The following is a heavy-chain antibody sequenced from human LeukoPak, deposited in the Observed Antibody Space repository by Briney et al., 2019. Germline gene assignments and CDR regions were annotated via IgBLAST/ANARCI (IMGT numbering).Heavy chain of an antibody. D-gene: IGHD3-9*01. CDR2: ISYDGSNK. V-gene: IGHV3-30*04. Sequence: QPGRSLRLPCAASGFTFSSYAMHWVRQAPGKGLEWVAVISYDGSNKYYADSVKGRFTISRDNSKNTLYLQMNSLRAEDTAVYYCARVKVGLTGPGDYHFDYWGQGTLVTVSS. CDR1: GFTFSSYA. J-gene: IGHJ4*02. CDR3: ARVKVGLTGPGDYHFDY.